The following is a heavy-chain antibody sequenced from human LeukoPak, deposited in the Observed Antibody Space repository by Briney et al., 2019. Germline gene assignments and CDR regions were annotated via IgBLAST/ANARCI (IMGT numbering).Heavy chain of an antibody. CDR1: GFTFSSYG. D-gene: IGHD6-19*01. Sequence: GRSLRLSCAASGFTFSSYGMHWVRQAPGKGLEWVAVISYDGSNNYYADSVKGRFTISRDNSKNTLYLQMNSLRAEDTAAYYCAKAPPNSSGWYVGYYYYGMDVWGQGTTVTVSS. CDR3: AKAPPNSSGWYVGYYYYGMDV. CDR2: ISYDGSNN. J-gene: IGHJ6*02. V-gene: IGHV3-30*18.